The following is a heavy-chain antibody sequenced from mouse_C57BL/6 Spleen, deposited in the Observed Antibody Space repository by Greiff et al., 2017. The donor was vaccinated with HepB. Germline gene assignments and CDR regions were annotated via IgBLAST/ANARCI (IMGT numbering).Heavy chain of an antibody. CDR3: ARGGLLRGDFDY. Sequence: VQGVESGAELVKPGASVKISCKASGYAFSSYWMNWVKQRPGKGLEWIGQIYPGDGDTNYNGKFKGKATLTADKSSSTAYMQLSSLTSEDSAVYFCARGGLLRGDFDYWGQGTTLTVSS. V-gene: IGHV1-80*01. CDR2: IYPGDGDT. D-gene: IGHD2-12*01. CDR1: GYAFSSYW. J-gene: IGHJ2*01.